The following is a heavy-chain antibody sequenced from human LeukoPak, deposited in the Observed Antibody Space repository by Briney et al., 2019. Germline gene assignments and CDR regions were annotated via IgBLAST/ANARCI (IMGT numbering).Heavy chain of an antibody. CDR2: IYSGGST. D-gene: IGHD3-9*01. J-gene: IGHJ4*02. V-gene: IGHV3-66*01. CDR1: GFTVSSNY. CDR3: ARDRLHYDSLTGYPAD. Sequence: GGSLRLSCADSGFTVSSNYMRWVRQAPGKGLEWVSVIYSGGSTHYADSVKGRFTISRDNSKNTLYPQMNSLRAEDTGVYYCARDRLHYDSLTGYPADWGQGTLVTVSS.